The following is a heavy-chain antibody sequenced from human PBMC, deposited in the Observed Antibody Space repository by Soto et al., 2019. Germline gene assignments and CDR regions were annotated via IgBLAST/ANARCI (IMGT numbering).Heavy chain of an antibody. D-gene: IGHD5-12*01. Sequence: QVQLVQSGGEGKKPGASVKLSCTASGYTFTSYGISWVRQAPGQGLEWMGWISAYNGKTNYAQNVQARVTLXTXTXXRTACMDQRSLRSHGTGVYYCARGGDVNYSPGMDVWGQGPTVTVSS. CDR3: ARGGDVNYSPGMDV. J-gene: IGHJ6*02. CDR2: ISAYNGKT. V-gene: IGHV1-18*01. CDR1: GYTFTSYG.